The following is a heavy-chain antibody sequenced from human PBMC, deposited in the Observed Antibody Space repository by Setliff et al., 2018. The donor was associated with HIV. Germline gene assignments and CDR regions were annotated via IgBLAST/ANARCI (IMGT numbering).Heavy chain of an antibody. CDR3: ARAEMATIVAFDI. CDR1: DGSFSSDY. Sequence: SETLSLTCTVSDGSFSSDYWTWIRQTPGKGLEWIGYIYYSGSTKYNPSLTGRVTKSVDTSKNHFSLKLTSVTAADTAVYYCARAEMATIVAFDIWGQGTMVTVS. J-gene: IGHJ3*02. V-gene: IGHV4-59*01. CDR2: IYYSGST. D-gene: IGHD5-12*01.